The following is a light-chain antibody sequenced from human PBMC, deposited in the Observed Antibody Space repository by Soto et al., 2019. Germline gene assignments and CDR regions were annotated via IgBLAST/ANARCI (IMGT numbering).Light chain of an antibody. CDR1: QSISTW. J-gene: IGKJ5*01. CDR3: QHTNNFHFT. V-gene: IGKV1-12*01. Sequence: DIQMTQSPSTLSASVGDRVTLTCLASQSISTWLAWYQQKLGKAPKLLIYTASRLQSGVPPRFSGSGSGTDFTLTINSLQPEDFATYYCQHTNNFHFTFGQGTRLEIK. CDR2: TAS.